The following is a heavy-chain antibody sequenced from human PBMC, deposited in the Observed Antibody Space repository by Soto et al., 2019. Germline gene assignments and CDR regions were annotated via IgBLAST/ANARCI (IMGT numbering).Heavy chain of an antibody. Sequence: QVHLVQSGPEVKKPGSSVQVSCKASGGTFSSSGFSWVRQAPGQGLEWMGMIVPSLDTTNYAQKFQARVTITADEVTSTAYMELRSLRAEDTAVYYCARWPQPRYTADPYAVDVWGQGTRVIVSS. D-gene: IGHD3-16*02. CDR1: GGTFSSSG. J-gene: IGHJ6*02. CDR2: IVPSLDTT. CDR3: ARWPQPRYTADPYAVDV. V-gene: IGHV1-69*11.